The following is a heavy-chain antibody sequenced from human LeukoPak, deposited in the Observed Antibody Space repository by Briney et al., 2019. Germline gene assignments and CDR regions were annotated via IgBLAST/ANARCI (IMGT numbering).Heavy chain of an antibody. J-gene: IGHJ5*02. CDR1: GGSISSYY. D-gene: IGHD6-19*01. V-gene: IGHV4-59*08. CDR3: ARLGSSGWYNWFDP. CDR2: IYYSGST. Sequence: SETLSLTCTVSGGSISSYYWSWIRQPPGKGLEWIGYIYYSGSTNYNPSLKSRVTISVDTSKNQFSLKLSSVTAADTAVYYCARLGSSGWYNWFDPWGQGTLVTVSS.